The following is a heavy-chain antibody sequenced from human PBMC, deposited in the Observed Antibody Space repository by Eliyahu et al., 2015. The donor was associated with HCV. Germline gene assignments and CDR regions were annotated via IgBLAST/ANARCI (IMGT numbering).Heavy chain of an antibody. CDR2: IRSKAYGGXT. CDR3: TRRGTITIFGVALRVDAFDI. CDR1: GFNFGDYX. D-gene: IGHD3-3*01. Sequence: EVQLVESGGGLVQPGQSLXLSCTXSGFNFGDYXMXXXRQAPGKGLEWVXFIRSKAYGGXTEYAASVKGRFTISRDDSKSIAYLQMNSLKIEDTAIYYCTRRGTITIFGVALRVDAFDIWGQGTVVTVSS. V-gene: IGHV3-49*03. J-gene: IGHJ3*02.